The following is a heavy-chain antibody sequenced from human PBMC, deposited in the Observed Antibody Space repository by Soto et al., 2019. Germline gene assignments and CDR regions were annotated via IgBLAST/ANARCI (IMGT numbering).Heavy chain of an antibody. CDR3: AREDRTTVTTYYYYGMDV. D-gene: IGHD4-17*01. V-gene: IGHV1-46*03. J-gene: IGHJ6*02. CDR2: INPSGGST. Sequence: ASVKVSCKASGYTFTSYYMHWGRQAPGQGLEWMGIINPSGGSTSYAQKFQGRVTMTRDTSTSTVYMELSSLRSEDTAVYYCAREDRTTVTTYYYYGMDVWGQGTTVTVSS. CDR1: GYTFTSYY.